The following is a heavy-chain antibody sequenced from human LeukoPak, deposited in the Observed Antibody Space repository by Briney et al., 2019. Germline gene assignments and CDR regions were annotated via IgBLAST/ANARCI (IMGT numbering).Heavy chain of an antibody. V-gene: IGHV3-48*03. D-gene: IGHD6-19*01. CDR2: ISGSGVTM. CDR3: AREDIRLDYFDY. J-gene: IGHJ4*02. CDR1: GFTFSSYE. Sequence: GGPLRLSCAASGFTFSSYEMNWVRQAPGRGLEWVSYISGSGVTMYYADSVKGRFTISRDDAKNSLYLQMNSLRAEDTAVYYCAREDIRLDYFDYWGQGTLVTVSS.